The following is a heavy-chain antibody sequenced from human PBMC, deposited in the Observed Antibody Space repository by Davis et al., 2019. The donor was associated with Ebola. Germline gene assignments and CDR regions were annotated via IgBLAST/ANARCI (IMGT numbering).Heavy chain of an antibody. Sequence: AASVKVSCKASGYTFTSYGISWVRQAPGQGLEWMGWISAYNGNTNYAQKLQGRVTMTTDTSTSTAYMELRSLRSDDTAVYYCSRDLKQPPPSYYNGMDVWGQGTTVTVSS. CDR2: ISAYNGNT. V-gene: IGHV1-18*04. CDR3: SRDLKQPPPSYYNGMDV. J-gene: IGHJ6*02. D-gene: IGHD6-13*01. CDR1: GYTFTSYG.